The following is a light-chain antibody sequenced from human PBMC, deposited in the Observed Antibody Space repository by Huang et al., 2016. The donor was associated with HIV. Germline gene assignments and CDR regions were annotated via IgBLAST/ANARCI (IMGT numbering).Light chain of an antibody. V-gene: IGKV3-11*01. CDR3: QQRSNWPPLT. J-gene: IGKJ4*01. CDR2: DAS. Sequence: EIVLTQSPATLSLSPGERATPSCRASQSVRSYLAWYQQRPGQPPRILIYDASNRATGLPARFSGSGSGTDFTLTISSLEPEDFAVYYCQQRSNWPPLTFGGGTKVEIK. CDR1: QSVRSY.